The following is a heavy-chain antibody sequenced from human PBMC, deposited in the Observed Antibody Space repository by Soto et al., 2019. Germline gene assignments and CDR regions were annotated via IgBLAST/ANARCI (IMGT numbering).Heavy chain of an antibody. J-gene: IGHJ3*02. D-gene: IGHD5-12*01. CDR2: IIPIFGTA. CDR1: GGTFSSYA. Sequence: GASVKVSCKASGGTFSSYAISWVRPAPGQGLEWMGGIIPIFGTANYAQKFQGRVTITADESTSTAYMELSSLRSEDTAVYYCARGRRDGYNYAFDIWGQGTMVTVSS. V-gene: IGHV1-69*13. CDR3: ARGRRDGYNYAFDI.